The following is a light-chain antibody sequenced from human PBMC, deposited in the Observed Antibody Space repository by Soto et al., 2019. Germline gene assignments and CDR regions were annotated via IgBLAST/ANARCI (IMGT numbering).Light chain of an antibody. CDR3: QQYGCPPLT. CDR1: QSVSSSY. CDR2: GAS. Sequence: SEWRQSPVSLPLSPGERATLSFSASQSVSSSYSACQQRKPGQAPRLLIDGASSSATGIPDRFSGSGSGTVSTLTIRLLQAEDFVVYCCQQYGCPPLTFGGGTKLEIK. J-gene: IGKJ4*01. V-gene: IGKV3-20*01.